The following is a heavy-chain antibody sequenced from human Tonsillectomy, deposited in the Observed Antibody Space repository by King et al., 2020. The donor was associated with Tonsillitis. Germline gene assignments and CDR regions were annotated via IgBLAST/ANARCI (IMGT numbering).Heavy chain of an antibody. CDR3: AAVAGWITLGEVIENNRFDP. CDR2: FDPEDGET. V-gene: IGHV1-24*01. CDR1: GYIGYTLTELS. Sequence: QLVQSGAEVKKPGASVKVSCKVSGYIGYTLTELSMHWVRQAPGKGLEWMGGFDPEDGETIYAQKFQGRVTMTEDTSTDTVYMELSSLRSEDTAVYYCAAVAGWITLGEVIENNRFDPWGQGTLVTVSS. D-gene: IGHD3-16*02. J-gene: IGHJ5*02.